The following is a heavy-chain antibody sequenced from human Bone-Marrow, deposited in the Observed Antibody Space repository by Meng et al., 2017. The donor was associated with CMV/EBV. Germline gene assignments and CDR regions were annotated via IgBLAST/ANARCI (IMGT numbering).Heavy chain of an antibody. V-gene: IGHV3-11*04. J-gene: IGHJ6*02. CDR1: GFTFSQYH. CDR3: ARDFNWNYGYGMDV. CDR2: IESSGNTI. Sequence: GGSLRLSCAASGFTFSQYHMSWIRQAPGKGLEWITYIESSGNTIYYADSVKGRFTISRDNAKNSLYLQMNSLRAEDTAVYYCARDFNWNYGYGMDVWGQGTTVAVSS. D-gene: IGHD1-7*01.